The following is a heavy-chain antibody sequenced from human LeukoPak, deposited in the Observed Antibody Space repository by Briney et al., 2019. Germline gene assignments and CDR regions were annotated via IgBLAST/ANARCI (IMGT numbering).Heavy chain of an antibody. CDR2: ISGSGGST. CDR1: GFTVSSSY. CDR3: ANTGYSYGYLFDY. V-gene: IGHV3-23*01. Sequence: GGSLRLSCAASGFTVSSSYMNWVRQAPGKGLEWVSAISGSGGSTYYADSVKGRFTISRDNSKNTLYLQMNNLRAEDTAVYYCANTGYSYGYLFDYWGQGTLVTVSS. J-gene: IGHJ4*02. D-gene: IGHD5-18*01.